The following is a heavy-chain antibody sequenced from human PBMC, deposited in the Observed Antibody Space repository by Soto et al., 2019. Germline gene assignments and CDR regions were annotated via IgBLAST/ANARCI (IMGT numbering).Heavy chain of an antibody. CDR3: AREGPPDIAWFDP. CDR1: GGTFSIYT. V-gene: IGHV1-69*01. J-gene: IGHJ5*02. Sequence: QVQLVQSGAEVKKPGSSVKVSCKASGGTFSIYTISWVRQAPGQGLEWMGGSANSAQKFQGRLTVTADESTSTVYLELSSLTSEXXXVXYCAREGPPDIAWFDPWGQGTLVSVSS. D-gene: IGHD2-15*01. CDR2: SA.